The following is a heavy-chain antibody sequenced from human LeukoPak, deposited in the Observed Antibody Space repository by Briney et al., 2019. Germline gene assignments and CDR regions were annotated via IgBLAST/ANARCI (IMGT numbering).Heavy chain of an antibody. D-gene: IGHD3-16*01. V-gene: IGHV3-74*01. CDR2: IKTDGSIT. J-gene: IGHJ3*02. Sequence: GGSLRLSCAASGFSFSVFWMHWVRQAPGKGPVWVSRIKTDGSITNYADSVKGRFTISRDNAKNTLYLQMNSLRAEDTAVYYCARGGRSSDAFDIWGQGTMVTVSS. CDR1: GFSFSVFW. CDR3: ARGGRSSDAFDI.